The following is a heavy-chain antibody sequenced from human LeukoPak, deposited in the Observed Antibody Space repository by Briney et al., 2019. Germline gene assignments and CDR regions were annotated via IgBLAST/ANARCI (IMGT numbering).Heavy chain of an antibody. Sequence: GGSLRLSCAASGFTFSDYYMSWIRQAPGKGLEWVSYISSSSSYTNYADSVKGRLTISRDNAKNSLYLQMNSLRAEDTAVYYCARGDGYILEYWGQGTLVTVSS. CDR3: ARGDGYILEY. CDR1: GFTFSDYY. D-gene: IGHD5-24*01. J-gene: IGHJ4*02. V-gene: IGHV3-11*06. CDR2: ISSSSSYT.